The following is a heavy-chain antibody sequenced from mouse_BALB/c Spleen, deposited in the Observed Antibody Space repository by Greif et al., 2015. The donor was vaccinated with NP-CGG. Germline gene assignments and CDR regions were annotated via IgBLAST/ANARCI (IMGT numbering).Heavy chain of an antibody. CDR3: ARDYYGSSYWYFDV. J-gene: IGHJ1*01. Sequence: EVMLVESGGGLVQPGGSLRLSCATSGFTFSDFYMVWVRQPPGKRLEWIAASRNKANDYTTEYSASVKGRFIVSRDTSQSILYLQMNALRAEDTAIYYCARDYYGSSYWYFDVWGAGTTVTVSS. D-gene: IGHD1-1*01. CDR1: GFTFSDFY. V-gene: IGHV7-1*02. CDR2: SRNKANDYTT.